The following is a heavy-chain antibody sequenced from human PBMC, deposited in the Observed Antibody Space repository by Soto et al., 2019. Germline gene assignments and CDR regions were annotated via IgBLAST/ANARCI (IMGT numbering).Heavy chain of an antibody. CDR2: IIPIFGTA. CDR1: GGTFSSYA. CDR3: ARESGYGSGSYYSPTFDY. V-gene: IGHV1-69*13. Sequence: GASVKVSCKASGGTFSSYAISWVRQAPGQGLEWMGGIIPIFGTANYAQKFQGRVTITADESTSTAYMELSSLRSEDTAVYYCARESGYGSGSYYSPTFDYWGQGTLGTVSS. D-gene: IGHD3-10*01. J-gene: IGHJ4*02.